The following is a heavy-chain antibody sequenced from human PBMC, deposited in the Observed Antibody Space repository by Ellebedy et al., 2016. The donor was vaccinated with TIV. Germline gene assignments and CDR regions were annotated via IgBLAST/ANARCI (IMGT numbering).Heavy chain of an antibody. D-gene: IGHD3-10*01. Sequence: GESLKISCEASGFTFSNYAMHWVRQAPGKGLEWVSTISGSGDSTYYADSVKGRFTISRGNSNNILYLQMNSLRAEDTAIYYCAKDEGYYSSGSYYDFDFWGQGTLVTVSS. V-gene: IGHV3-23*01. CDR3: AKDEGYYSSGSYYDFDF. CDR2: ISGSGDST. CDR1: GFTFSNYA. J-gene: IGHJ4*02.